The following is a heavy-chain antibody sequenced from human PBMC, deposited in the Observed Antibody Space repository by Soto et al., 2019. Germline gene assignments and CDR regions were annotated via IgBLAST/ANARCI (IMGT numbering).Heavy chain of an antibody. V-gene: IGHV3-33*01. CDR2: IWSDGNNK. CDR3: ARDRRYGDYVSFDY. D-gene: IGHD4-17*01. J-gene: IGHJ4*02. Sequence: AGGSLRLSCAASGFTFSSYGMHWVRQAPGKGLEWVAVIWSDGNNKYYADSVKGRFTISRDNSKNTLYLQMNSLRAEDTAVYYCARDRRYGDYVSFDYWGQGTLVTVSS. CDR1: GFTFSSYG.